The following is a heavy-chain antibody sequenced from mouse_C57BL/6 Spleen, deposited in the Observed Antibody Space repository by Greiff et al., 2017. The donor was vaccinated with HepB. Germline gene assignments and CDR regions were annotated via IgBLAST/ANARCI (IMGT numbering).Heavy chain of an antibody. CDR2: ISYDGSN. J-gene: IGHJ1*03. CDR1: GYSITSGYY. CDR3: ARVANWDRWYFDV. D-gene: IGHD4-1*01. V-gene: IGHV3-6*01. Sequence: EVKLQESGPGLVKPSQSLSLTCSVTGYSITSGYYWNWIRQFPGNKLEWMGYISYDGSNNYNPSLKNRISITRDTSKNQFFLKLNSVTTEDTATYYCARVANWDRWYFDVWGTGTTVTVSS.